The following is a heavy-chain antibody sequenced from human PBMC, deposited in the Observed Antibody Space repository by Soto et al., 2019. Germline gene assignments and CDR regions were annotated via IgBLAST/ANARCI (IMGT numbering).Heavy chain of an antibody. Sequence: QAQLVESGGGVVQPGRSLRLSCAASGFTFNNYAMHWVRQAPGKGLERVAVISNDGSNEYYPDSVKGRFTISRDNSKNTWYLEMNSLRAEDTAVYHCARDSRSSGKGAFDIWGQGTMVTVSS. CDR3: ARDSRSSGKGAFDI. CDR2: ISNDGSNE. J-gene: IGHJ3*02. V-gene: IGHV3-30*03. D-gene: IGHD3-10*01. CDR1: GFTFNNYA.